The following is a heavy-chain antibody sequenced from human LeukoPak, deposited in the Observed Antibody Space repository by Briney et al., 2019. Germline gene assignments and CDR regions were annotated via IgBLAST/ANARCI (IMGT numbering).Heavy chain of an antibody. Sequence: SETLSLTCTVSGGSVSSGSYYWSWIRQPPGKGLEWIGYIYYSGSTDYNPSLKSRVTISVDTSKNQFSLKLSSVTAADTAVYYCARETAYGDFNFDYWGQGTLVTVSS. CDR1: GGSVSSGSYY. CDR3: ARETAYGDFNFDY. J-gene: IGHJ4*02. V-gene: IGHV4-61*01. D-gene: IGHD4-17*01. CDR2: IYYSGST.